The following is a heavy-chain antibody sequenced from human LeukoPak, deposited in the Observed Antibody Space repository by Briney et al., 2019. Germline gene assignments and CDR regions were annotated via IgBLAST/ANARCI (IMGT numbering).Heavy chain of an antibody. Sequence: GGSLRLSCAASGFTFSSYSMNWVSQAQGKGVEWESFISSRSNNIYYAETVKGRFTISRDNAKNSLYLQVNSLRDEDTAVYYCAKSESYRFDYWGQGTLVTVSS. CDR1: GFTFSSYS. D-gene: IGHD1-26*01. CDR2: ISSRSNNI. J-gene: IGHJ4*02. CDR3: AKSESYRFDY. V-gene: IGHV3-48*02.